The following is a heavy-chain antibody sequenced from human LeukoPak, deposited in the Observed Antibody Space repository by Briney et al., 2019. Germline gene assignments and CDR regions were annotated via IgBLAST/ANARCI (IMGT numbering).Heavy chain of an antibody. D-gene: IGHD1-26*01. CDR2: ISSSSSYI. J-gene: IGHJ4*02. CDR1: GFTFSSYS. V-gene: IGHV3-21*01. CDR3: ASGRLVGAPDY. Sequence: GGSLRLSCAASGFTFSSYSMNWVRQAPGKGLEWVSSISSSSSYIYYADSVKGRFTISRDNAKKSLYLQMNSLRAEDTAVYYCASGRLVGAPDYWGQGTLVTVSS.